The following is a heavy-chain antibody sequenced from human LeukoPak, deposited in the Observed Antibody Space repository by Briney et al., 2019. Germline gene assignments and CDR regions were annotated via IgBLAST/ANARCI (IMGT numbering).Heavy chain of an antibody. J-gene: IGHJ4*02. Sequence: GGSLRLSCAASGFTFSGYYMHWVRQAPGQGLEWMGWIDPNSGGTNFAQKFQGRVTMTRDTSISTAYMELSRLRSDDTAVYYCARELFYSSGTKSNRVDYWGQGTLVTVSS. CDR3: ARELFYSSGTKSNRVDY. V-gene: IGHV1-2*02. CDR1: GFTFSGYY. CDR2: IDPNSGGT. D-gene: IGHD6-19*01.